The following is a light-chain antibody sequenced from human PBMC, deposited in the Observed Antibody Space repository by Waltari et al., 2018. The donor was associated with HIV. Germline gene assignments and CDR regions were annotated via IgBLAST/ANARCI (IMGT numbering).Light chain of an antibody. CDR2: EVR. CDR1: SSDVGSYNL. V-gene: IGLV2-23*02. CDR3: CSFGGSNTKV. Sequence: QSALTQPASVSGSPGQSITISCTGTSSDVGSYNLVSWYQQHPGKAPKLIIYEVRNRPAGVSNRFSASKSGNMATLTISGLQPDDEADYHCCSFGGSNTKVFGTGTKVTVL. J-gene: IGLJ1*01.